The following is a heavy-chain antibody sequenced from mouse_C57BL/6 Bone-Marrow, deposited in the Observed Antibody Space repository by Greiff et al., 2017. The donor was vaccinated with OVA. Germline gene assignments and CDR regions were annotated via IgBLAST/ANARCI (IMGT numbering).Heavy chain of an antibody. D-gene: IGHD2-4*01. J-gene: IGHJ4*01. CDR2: IDPSDSYT. CDR1: GYTFTSYW. Sequence: VQLQQPGAELVRPGTSVKLSCKASGYTFTSYWMHWVKQRPGQGLEWIGVIDPSDSYTNYNQKFKGKATLTVDTSSSTAYMQLSSLTSEDSAVYYCATFYDYDGYYYAMDYWGQGTSVTVSS. CDR3: ATFYDYDGYYYAMDY. V-gene: IGHV1-59*01.